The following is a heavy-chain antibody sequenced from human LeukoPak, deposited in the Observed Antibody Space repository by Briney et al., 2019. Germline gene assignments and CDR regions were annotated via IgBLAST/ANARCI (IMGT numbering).Heavy chain of an antibody. Sequence: PGGSLRLSCAASGDTFTVYWTTCVPQVPGKGREWVANIRRGGSESYYVDSVQGRFTISSQHAKNSLYLQMDRLRVEHTARYYCARVRTGKLQRVFDYWGQGTPVTVSS. J-gene: IGHJ4*02. CDR2: IRRGGSES. CDR1: GDTFTVYW. D-gene: IGHD4-11*01. V-gene: IGHV3-7*01. CDR3: ARVRTGKLQRVFDY.